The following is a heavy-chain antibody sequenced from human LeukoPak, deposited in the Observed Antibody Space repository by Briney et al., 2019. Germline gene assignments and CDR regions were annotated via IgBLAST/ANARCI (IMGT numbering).Heavy chain of an antibody. J-gene: IGHJ3*02. V-gene: IGHV3-33*03. CDR2: IWYDGSNK. D-gene: IGHD3-22*01. CDR1: GFTLSRYG. Sequence: GRSLRLSRVASGFTLSRYGMHSVRPAPGKGPEWVAIIWYDGSNKYYADSVKGRFSISRDTSKNTLYLQMDSLRAEDTAVYYCASGDTTGYSGDAFNIWGQGTMVTVSS. CDR3: ASGDTTGYSGDAFNI.